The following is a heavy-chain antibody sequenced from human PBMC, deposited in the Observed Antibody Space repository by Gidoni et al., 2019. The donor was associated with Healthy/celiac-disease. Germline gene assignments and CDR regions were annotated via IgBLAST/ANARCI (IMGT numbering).Heavy chain of an antibody. V-gene: IGHV1-18*01. CDR1: GYTFTCYG. D-gene: IGHD3-22*01. J-gene: IGHJ6*02. CDR3: ARDIGQLPVVGGGPTGMDV. Sequence: QVQLVQSGAELKKPGASVKVSCKASGYTFTCYGIRWVRQAPGQGLEWMGWISAYDGKTIYGQKLQGRVNRNTETSTCTSYMELRRLRSDGAAVEYLARDIGQLPVVGGGPTGMDVWGQGTTVTVSS. CDR2: ISAYDGKT.